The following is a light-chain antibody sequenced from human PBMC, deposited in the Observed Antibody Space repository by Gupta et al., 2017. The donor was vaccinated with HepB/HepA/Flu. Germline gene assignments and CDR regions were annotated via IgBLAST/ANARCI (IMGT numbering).Light chain of an antibody. Sequence: QSLLTQPPSVSGAPAQRVTISCTGCDSDIGAYVDVHWSQHVAGRAPKLLIYGNTNRPSGVPDRFSGSKSGTTASLAITGVQAEDEADYYCQSSDSGLSVWVFGGGTKVTVL. J-gene: IGLJ3*02. CDR2: GNT. CDR3: QSSDSGLSVWV. V-gene: IGLV1-40*01. CDR1: DSDIGAYVD.